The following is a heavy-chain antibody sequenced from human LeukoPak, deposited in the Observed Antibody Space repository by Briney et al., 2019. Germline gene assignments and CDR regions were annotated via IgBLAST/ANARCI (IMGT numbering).Heavy chain of an antibody. Sequence: PGGSLRLSCAASGFTFSDYYMSWIRQAPGKGLEWVSYISSSSSTIYYADSVKGRFTISRDNAKNSLYLQMNSLRDEDTAVYYCASRGSIAVANFIDYWGQGTLVTVSS. CDR3: ASRGSIAVANFIDY. J-gene: IGHJ4*02. D-gene: IGHD6-19*01. CDR1: GFTFSDYY. V-gene: IGHV3-11*04. CDR2: ISSSSSTI.